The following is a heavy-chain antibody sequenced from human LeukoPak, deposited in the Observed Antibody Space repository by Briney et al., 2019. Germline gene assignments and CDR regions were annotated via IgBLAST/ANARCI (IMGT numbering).Heavy chain of an antibody. J-gene: IGHJ3*02. V-gene: IGHV1-3*01. CDR3: ARVRSGYYWGAFDI. CDR1: GDTFTSYA. D-gene: IGHD3-22*01. Sequence: ASVKVSCKASGDTFTSYAMHWVRQAPGQRLEWMGWINAGNGNTKYSQKFQGRVTITRDTSASTAYMELSSLRSEDTAVYCCARVRSGYYWGAFDIWGQGTMVTVSS. CDR2: INAGNGNT.